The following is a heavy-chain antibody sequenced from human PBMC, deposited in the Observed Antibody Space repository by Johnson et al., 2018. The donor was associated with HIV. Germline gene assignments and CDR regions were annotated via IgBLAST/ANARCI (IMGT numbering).Heavy chain of an antibody. CDR3: ARVSTMIVVARNDAFDI. J-gene: IGHJ3*02. CDR2: INWNGGSR. D-gene: IGHD3-22*01. Sequence: VQLVESGGGVVRPGASLRLSCEASGFTFDDSGLSWVRQGPGKGLAWVSGINWNGGSRDYADSVKVRFTISRDNGKNSLYLQMNSLRAEDTALYYCARVSTMIVVARNDAFDIWGQGTMVTVSS. CDR1: GFTFDDSG. V-gene: IGHV3-20*04.